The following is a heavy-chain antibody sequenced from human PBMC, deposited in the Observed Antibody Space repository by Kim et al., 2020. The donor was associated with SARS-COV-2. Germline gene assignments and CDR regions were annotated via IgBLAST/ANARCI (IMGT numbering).Heavy chain of an antibody. Sequence: ASVKVSCKASGYTFTGYYMHWVRQAPGQGLEWMGWINPNSGGTNYAQKFQGWVTMTRDTSISTAYMELSRLRSDDTAVYYCARVALAYCGGDCYSYYFGYWGQGTPGTVSS. CDR3: ARVALAYCGGDCYSYYFGY. CDR2: INPNSGGT. CDR1: GYTFTGYY. V-gene: IGHV1-2*04. J-gene: IGHJ4*02. D-gene: IGHD2-21*02.